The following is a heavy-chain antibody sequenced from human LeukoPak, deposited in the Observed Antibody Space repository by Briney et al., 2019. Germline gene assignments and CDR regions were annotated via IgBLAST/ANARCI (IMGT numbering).Heavy chain of an antibody. J-gene: IGHJ5*02. D-gene: IGHD3/OR15-3a*01. CDR1: GYTFTSYG. CDR3: ARDQGWTEKDNWFDP. CDR2: ISAYNGNT. V-gene: IGHV1-18*01. Sequence: ASVKVSCKASGYTFTSYGISWVRQAPGQGLEWMGWISAYNGNTNYAQKLQGRVTMTTDTSTSTAYMELRSLRSDDTAVYYCARDQGWTEKDNWFDPWGQGTLVTASS.